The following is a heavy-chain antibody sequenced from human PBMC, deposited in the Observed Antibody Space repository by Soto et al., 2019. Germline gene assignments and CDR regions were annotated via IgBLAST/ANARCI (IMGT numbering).Heavy chain of an antibody. CDR2: VYSSGTT. CDR3: ARDIGSYAYGEGY. CDR1: GGSINSYW. Sequence: TSETLSLTCSVSGGSINSYWWSWIRQPAGKGLEWIGRVYSSGTTDYNPSLNSRATLSVETSKNQLSLKLSSVTAADTAVYYCARDIGSYAYGEGYWGQGTLVTVSS. V-gene: IGHV4-4*07. J-gene: IGHJ4*02. D-gene: IGHD3-10*01.